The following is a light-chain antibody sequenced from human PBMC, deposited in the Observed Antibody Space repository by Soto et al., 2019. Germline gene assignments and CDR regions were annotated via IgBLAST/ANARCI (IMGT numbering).Light chain of an antibody. CDR1: NIGSKS. Sequence: SYELTQAPSVSVAPGQTARITCGGNNIGSKSVHWYQQKPGQAPVVVVHDDSDRPSGVPDRFSGSKSGNTASLTISGLQAEDEADYYCCSYGGTFYVFGTGTKVTVL. J-gene: IGLJ1*01. CDR3: CSYGGTFYV. V-gene: IGLV3-21*02. CDR2: DDS.